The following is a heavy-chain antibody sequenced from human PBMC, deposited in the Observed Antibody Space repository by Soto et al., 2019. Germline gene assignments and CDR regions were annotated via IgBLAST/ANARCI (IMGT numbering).Heavy chain of an antibody. CDR1: GYTFTSYY. V-gene: IGHV1-46*01. J-gene: IGHJ4*02. Sequence: QVQLVQSGAEVKKPGASVKVSCKASGYTFTSYYMHWVRQAPGQGLEWMGIINPSGGGTSYTEKFQGRGTMTRDTSTSTVYMELSSLRSEDTAVYYCARDSTLAYWGQGTLVTVSS. CDR3: ARDSTLAY. CDR2: INPSGGGT.